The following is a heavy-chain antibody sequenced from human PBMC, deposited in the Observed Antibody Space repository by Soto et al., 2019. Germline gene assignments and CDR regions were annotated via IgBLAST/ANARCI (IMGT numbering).Heavy chain of an antibody. CDR3: AKEEGSSSYFDY. Sequence: GGSLILSCAASGLPFSSYGMSLVRQAPGKGLEWVSVIYSGGGTYYADSVKGRFTISRDNSKNTVYLQMNSLRADDTAVYYCAKEEGSSSYFDYWGQGTLVTVSS. J-gene: IGHJ4*02. V-gene: IGHV3-53*01. CDR1: GLPFSSYG. CDR2: IYSGGGT. D-gene: IGHD6-6*01.